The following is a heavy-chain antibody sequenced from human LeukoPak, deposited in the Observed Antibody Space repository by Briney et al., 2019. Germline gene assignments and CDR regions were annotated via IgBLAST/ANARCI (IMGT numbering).Heavy chain of an antibody. V-gene: IGHV3-48*02. CDR2: FSCTSSNI. Sequence: GGSLRLSCSASGFTFSCYSMNWVREAPGKGLEGDSFFSCTSSNIYYADSVTGRLPISRDNAKNTLYLQMNSLRDEDTAVYYCASKGAAYCGGDCYAFDIWGQGTMVTVSS. J-gene: IGHJ3*02. D-gene: IGHD2-21*02. CDR3: ASKGAAYCGGDCYAFDI. CDR1: GFTFSCYS.